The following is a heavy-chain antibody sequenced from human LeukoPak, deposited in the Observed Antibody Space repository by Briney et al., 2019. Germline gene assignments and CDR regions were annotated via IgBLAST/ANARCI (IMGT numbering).Heavy chain of an antibody. CDR2: ITNSGGST. D-gene: IGHD6-19*01. CDR3: VKEAVTPHFDY. Sequence: GGSLRLSCVASGFAFGDYAMGWVRQAPGKGLEWVSAITNSGGSTYYADSVKGRFTISRDNPKNTLYLQMKSLRVGDTAVYYCVKEAVTPHFDYWGQGTLVTVSS. CDR1: GFAFGDYA. V-gene: IGHV3-23*01. J-gene: IGHJ4*02.